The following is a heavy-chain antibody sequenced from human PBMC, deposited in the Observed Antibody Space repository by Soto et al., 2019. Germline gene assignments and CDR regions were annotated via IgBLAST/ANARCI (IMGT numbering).Heavy chain of an antibody. Sequence: PGGSLRLSCTASGFTFGDYAMSWVRQAPGKGLEWVGFIRSKAYGRTTEYAASVKGRFTISRDDTNSIAYLKMNSLKTDDTAVYYCTRGRVRRDGYTCAYWGQGTLVTVSS. CDR2: IRSKAYGRTT. CDR3: TRGRVRRDGYTCAY. CDR1: GFTFGDYA. D-gene: IGHD5-12*01. V-gene: IGHV3-49*04. J-gene: IGHJ4*02.